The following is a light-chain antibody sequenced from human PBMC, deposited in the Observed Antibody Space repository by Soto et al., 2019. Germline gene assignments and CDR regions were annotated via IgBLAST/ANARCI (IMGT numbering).Light chain of an antibody. J-gene: IGKJ2*01. CDR1: QSVTSNS. CDR3: QQYGSSPYT. Sequence: EIVLTQSPATLSLSPEERATLSCRASQSVTSNSLAWYQQKPGQAPRLLIYGASTRATGIPDRFSGSGSVTDFTLTISRLEPEDFAVYFRQQYGSSPYTFGQGTQLEIK. V-gene: IGKV3-20*01. CDR2: GAS.